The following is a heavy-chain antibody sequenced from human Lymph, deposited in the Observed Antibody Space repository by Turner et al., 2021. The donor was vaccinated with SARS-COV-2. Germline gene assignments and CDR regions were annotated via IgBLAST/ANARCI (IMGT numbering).Heavy chain of an antibody. J-gene: IGHJ6*02. D-gene: IGHD3-10*01. CDR2: ISYDGSNK. V-gene: IGHV3-30*04. CDR1: GFTFSTYA. Sequence: QVQMVESGGGVVQPGRSLRLSCAASGFTFSTYAIHWVRQAAGKGLEWVAVISYDGSNKYYADSVKSRFTISRDNSKNTLYLQMNSRRAEDTAVYYGARYGSGGYFYYGLDVWGQGTTVTVSS. CDR3: ARYGSGGYFYYGLDV.